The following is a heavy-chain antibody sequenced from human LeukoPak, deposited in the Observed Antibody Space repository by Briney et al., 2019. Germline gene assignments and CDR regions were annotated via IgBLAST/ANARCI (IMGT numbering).Heavy chain of an antibody. D-gene: IGHD2-15*01. V-gene: IGHV4-34*01. J-gene: IGHJ4*02. CDR3: ARRVRSWDLDY. CDR2: INHSGST. CDR1: GGSFGGYY. Sequence: PSETLSLTCAVYGGSFGGYYWSWLRQPPGKGLEWIGEINHSGSTNYNPSLKSRVTISVDTSKNQFSLKLSSVTAADTAVYYCARRVRSWDLDYWGQGTLVTVSS.